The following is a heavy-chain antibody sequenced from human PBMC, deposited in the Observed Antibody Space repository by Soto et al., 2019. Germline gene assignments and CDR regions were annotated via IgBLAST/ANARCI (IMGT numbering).Heavy chain of an antibody. CDR3: ARDHPRRGFGATTGGMDV. CDR1: GFTFSSYG. CDR2: IWYDGSNK. Sequence: PGGSLRLSCAASGFTFSSYGMHWVRQAPGKGLEWVAVIWYDGSNKYYADSVKGRFTISRDNSKNTLYLQMNSLRAEDTAVYYCARDHPRRGFGATTGGMDVWGQGTTVTVSS. J-gene: IGHJ6*02. D-gene: IGHD3-10*01. V-gene: IGHV3-33*01.